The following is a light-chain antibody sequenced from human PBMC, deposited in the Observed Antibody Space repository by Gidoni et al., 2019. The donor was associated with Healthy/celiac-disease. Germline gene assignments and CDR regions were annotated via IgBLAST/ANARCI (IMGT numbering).Light chain of an antibody. CDR3: QQYNSYSRAWT. Sequence: DIQPTQSPSTLSASVGDRVTITCRASQSISSWLAWYQQKPGKAPKLLIYKASSLESGVPSRFSGSGSGTEFTLTISSLKPDDFATYYCQQYNSYSRAWTFGQGTKVEIK. CDR2: KAS. CDR1: QSISSW. V-gene: IGKV1-5*03. J-gene: IGKJ1*01.